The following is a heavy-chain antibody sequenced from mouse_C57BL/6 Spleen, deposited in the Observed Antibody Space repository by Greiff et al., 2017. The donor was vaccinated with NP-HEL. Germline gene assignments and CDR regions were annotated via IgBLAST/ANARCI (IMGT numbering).Heavy chain of an antibody. J-gene: IGHJ4*01. Sequence: EVKLVESGPELVKPGASVKIPCKASGYTFTDYNMDWVKQSHGKSLEWIGDINPNNGGTIYNQKFKGKATLTVDKSSSTAYMELRSLTSEDTAIYYCARTAYDGYDAMDCWGQGTSVTVSS. CDR2: INPNNGGT. D-gene: IGHD2-3*01. V-gene: IGHV1-18*01. CDR1: GYTFTDYN. CDR3: ARTAYDGYDAMDC.